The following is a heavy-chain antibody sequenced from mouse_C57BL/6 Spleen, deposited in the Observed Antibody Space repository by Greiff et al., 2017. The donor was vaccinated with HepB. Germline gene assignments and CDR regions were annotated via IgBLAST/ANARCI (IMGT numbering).Heavy chain of an antibody. D-gene: IGHD1-1*01. J-gene: IGHJ4*01. CDR2: ISSGSSTS. Sequence: EVHLVESGGGLVKPGGSLKLSCAASGFTFSDYGMHWVRQAPEKGLEWVAYISSGSSTSYYADTVKGRFTISRDNAKNTLFLQMTSLRSEDTAMYYWARSTTRGYDYAMDYWGQGTSVTVSA. CDR1: GFTFSDYG. V-gene: IGHV5-17*01. CDR3: ARSTTRGYDYAMDY.